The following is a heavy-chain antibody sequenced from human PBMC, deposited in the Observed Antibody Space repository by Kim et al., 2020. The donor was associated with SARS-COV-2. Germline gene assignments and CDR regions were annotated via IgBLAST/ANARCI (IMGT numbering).Heavy chain of an antibody. Sequence: GGSLRLSCVASGFTFRTYGMSWVRQAPGKGLEWVSAISGSGDSTYFADSVKGRFTISRDNSKNTLYVQMNSLRPEDTAIYYCAKTRYPGMADLGDFDYWGPGTLVTVSS. CDR3: AKTRYPGMADLGDFDY. CDR2: ISGSGDST. V-gene: IGHV3-23*01. J-gene: IGHJ4*02. D-gene: IGHD6-13*01. CDR1: GFTFRTYG.